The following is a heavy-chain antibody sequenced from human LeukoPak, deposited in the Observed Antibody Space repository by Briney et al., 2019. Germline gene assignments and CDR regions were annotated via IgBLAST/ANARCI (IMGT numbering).Heavy chain of an antibody. CDR2: IWYDGSDK. Sequence: GVSLRLSCAASGFTFSSHGMHWVRQAPGKELEWVALIWYDGSDKYYEDSVKGRFTISRDNSKNTLYLQMNSLRTEDTAVYYCARDITDDSSAYPDYWGQGTLVTVSS. D-gene: IGHD3-22*01. J-gene: IGHJ4*02. CDR3: ARDITDDSSAYPDY. V-gene: IGHV3-33*01. CDR1: GFTFSSHG.